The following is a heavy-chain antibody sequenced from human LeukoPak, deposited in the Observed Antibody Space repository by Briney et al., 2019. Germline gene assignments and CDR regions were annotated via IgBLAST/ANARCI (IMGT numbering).Heavy chain of an antibody. J-gene: IGHJ2*01. CDR3: ERSEVDCSSTSCYTWYFDL. Sequence: SVKVSCKASGGTFSCYAISWVRQAPRQGLEWMGGIIPIFGTANYAEKFQGRVTITTDESTSTAYMELSSLRSEDTAVYYCERSEVDCSSTSCYTWYFDLWGRGTLVTVSS. CDR1: GGTFSCYA. V-gene: IGHV1-69*05. CDR2: IIPIFGTA. D-gene: IGHD2-2*02.